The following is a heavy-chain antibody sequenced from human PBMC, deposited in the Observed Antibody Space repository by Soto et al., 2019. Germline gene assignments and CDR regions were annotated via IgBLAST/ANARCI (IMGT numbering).Heavy chain of an antibody. CDR3: ARETDHGDRYNFDSAMDV. CDR1: GDSMSSSY. J-gene: IGHJ6*02. V-gene: IGHV4-4*07. CDR2: LYPSGST. Sequence: PSETLSLTCTVSGDSMSSSYWSWIRQPAGKGLEWVGRLYPSGSTNYNPSLRSRVTMSVDTSKKQFSLMLSSVTAADAAAYYCARETDHGDRYNFDSAMDVWGQGTTVTVSS. D-gene: IGHD4-17*01.